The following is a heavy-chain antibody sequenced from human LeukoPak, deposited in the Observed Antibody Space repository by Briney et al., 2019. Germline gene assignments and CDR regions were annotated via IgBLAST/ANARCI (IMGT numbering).Heavy chain of an antibody. Sequence: GGSLRLSCAASGFSLSGYYMSWIRQAPGKGLEWVSYISASSSYTSYADSVKGRFTISRDNAKNSLYLQMNSLRAEDTAVYYCARRESSSWYFVDYWGQGTLVTVSS. V-gene: IGHV3-11*03. CDR1: GFSLSGYY. J-gene: IGHJ4*02. CDR2: ISASSSYT. D-gene: IGHD6-13*01. CDR3: ARRESSSWYFVDY.